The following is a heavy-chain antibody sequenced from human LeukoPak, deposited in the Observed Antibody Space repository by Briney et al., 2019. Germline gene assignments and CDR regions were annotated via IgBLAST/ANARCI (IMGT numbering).Heavy chain of an antibody. J-gene: IGHJ4*02. CDR1: GFTFGDCA. CDR2: IRSKTSGGTT. Sequence: GGSLRLSCTASGFTFGDCAMSWVRQAPGKGLDWIGFIRSKTSGGTTEYAASVKGRFTILRDDSKSIAYLQINSLKTEDTAVYYCTRGDGSGSYWGQGTLVTASS. D-gene: IGHD1-26*01. CDR3: TRGDGSGSY. V-gene: IGHV3-49*04.